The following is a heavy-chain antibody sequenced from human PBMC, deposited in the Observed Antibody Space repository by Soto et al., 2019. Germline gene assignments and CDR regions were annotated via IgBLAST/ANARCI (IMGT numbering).Heavy chain of an antibody. J-gene: IGHJ6*02. V-gene: IGHV4-4*07. Sequence: QVQLQESGPGLVKPAETLSLTCTVSGGSISSYYWSWIRQSAGKGLEWLGRCYTTGTPDYNPSLKSRLSMSTDTSKNQLSLRLTSVTAADTGVYYCARAGNQYGVDVWGQGTTVTVSS. CDR3: ARAGNQYGVDV. CDR1: GGSISSYY. D-gene: IGHD3-10*01. CDR2: CYTTGTP.